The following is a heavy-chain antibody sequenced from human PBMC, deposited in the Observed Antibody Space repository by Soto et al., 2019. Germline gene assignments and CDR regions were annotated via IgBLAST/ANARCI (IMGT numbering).Heavy chain of an antibody. CDR1: GFKFSSYA. Sequence: GGSLRLSCVASGFKFSSYALTWVRQAPGKGLEWVSVISVSGANTYYADSVKGRFTISRDNSKNTLYLQMNSLRSEDTATYYCARDLFISSSDLLAAAGPGGMDVWGQGTTVTVSS. CDR3: ARDLFISSSDLLAAAGPGGMDV. V-gene: IGHV3-23*01. D-gene: IGHD6-13*01. CDR2: ISVSGANT. J-gene: IGHJ6*02.